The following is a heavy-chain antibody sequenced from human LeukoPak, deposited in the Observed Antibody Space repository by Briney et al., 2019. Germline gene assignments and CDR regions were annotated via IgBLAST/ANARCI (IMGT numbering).Heavy chain of an antibody. V-gene: IGHV3-33*01. CDR3: ARDRNGVTIGLDIDY. J-gene: IGHJ4*02. CDR1: GFTFSTYG. CDR2: TWSDGSNK. D-gene: IGHD4-17*01. Sequence: GRSLRLSCAASGFTFSTYGMHWVRQSPGKGLEWGAVTWSDGSNKYYEDSVKGRFTISRDNSKNTLYLEMNSLTAEDTAVYYCARDRNGVTIGLDIDYWGQGTLVTVSS.